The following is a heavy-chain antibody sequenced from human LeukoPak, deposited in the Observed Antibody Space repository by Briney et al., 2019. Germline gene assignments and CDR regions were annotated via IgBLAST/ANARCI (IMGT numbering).Heavy chain of an antibody. Sequence: GGSLRLSCAASGFTFSSYAMSWVRQAPGKGLEWVSAISGSGGSTYYADSVKGRFTISRDNSKNTLYLQMNSLRAEDTAVYYCAKQRYSSRWYPGGFDYWGQGTLVNVSS. D-gene: IGHD6-13*01. CDR2: ISGSGGST. CDR3: AKQRYSSRWYPGGFDY. V-gene: IGHV3-23*01. CDR1: GFTFSSYA. J-gene: IGHJ4*02.